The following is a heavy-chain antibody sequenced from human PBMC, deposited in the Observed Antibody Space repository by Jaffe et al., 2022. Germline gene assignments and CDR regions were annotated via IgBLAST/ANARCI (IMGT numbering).Heavy chain of an antibody. CDR1: GFTFSSYA. CDR3: AKVNRHDFDPLQMYYFDY. J-gene: IGHJ4*02. V-gene: IGHV3-23*01. Sequence: EVQLLESGGGLVQPGGSLRLSCAASGFTFSSYAMSWVRQAPGKGLEWVSAISGSGGSTYYADSVKGRFTISRDNSKNTLYLQMNSLRAEDTAVYYCAKVNRHDFDPLQMYYFDYWGQGTLVTVSS. D-gene: IGHD3-9*01. CDR2: ISGSGGST.